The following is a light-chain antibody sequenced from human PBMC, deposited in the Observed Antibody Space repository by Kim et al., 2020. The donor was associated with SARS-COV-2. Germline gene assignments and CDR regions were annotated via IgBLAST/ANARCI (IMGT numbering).Light chain of an antibody. J-gene: IGKJ1*01. CDR3: QHSRT. CDR2: DAS. V-gene: IGKV1-5*01. Sequence: STLSASVGDRVTITCRASQSISSWLAWYQQKPGKAPKLLIYDASSLESGVPSRFSGSGSGTEFTLTISSLQPDDFATYYCQHSRTFGQGTKVDIK. CDR1: QSISSW.